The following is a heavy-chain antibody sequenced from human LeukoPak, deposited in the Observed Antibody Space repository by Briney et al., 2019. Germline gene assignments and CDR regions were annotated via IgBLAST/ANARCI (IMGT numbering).Heavy chain of an antibody. CDR3: ARGHYALDA. V-gene: IGHV3-11*01. Sequence: GGSLGLSCAASGFTFSDYHMSWIRQAPGKGLEWVSYISKSGDTIYYADSLKGRFSISRDNAKNSLYLQMNSLRAEDTAVYYCARGHYALDAWGQGTTVTVSS. CDR1: GFTFSDYH. J-gene: IGHJ6*02. CDR2: ISKSGDTI.